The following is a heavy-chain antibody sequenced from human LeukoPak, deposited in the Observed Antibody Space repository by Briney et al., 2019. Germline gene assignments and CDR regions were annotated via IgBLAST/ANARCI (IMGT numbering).Heavy chain of an antibody. CDR3: AKVNGDYVEDAFDI. CDR2: IYYSGST. V-gene: IGHV4-31*03. Sequence: PSETLSLTCTVSGGSISSGGYYWSWIRQHPGKGLEWIGYIYYSGSTYYNPSLKSRVTISVDTSKNQFSLKLSSVTAADTAVYYCAKVNGDYVEDAFDIWGQGTMVTVSS. J-gene: IGHJ3*02. D-gene: IGHD4-17*01. CDR1: GGSISSGGYY.